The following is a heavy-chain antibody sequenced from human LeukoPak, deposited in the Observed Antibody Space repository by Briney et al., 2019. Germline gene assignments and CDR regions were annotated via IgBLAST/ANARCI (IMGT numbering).Heavy chain of an antibody. Sequence: ASVKVSCKASGGTFSSYGISWVRQAPGQGLEWMGWMNPNSGNTGYAQKFQGRVTMTRDTSISTAYMELSRLRSDDTAVYYCARENYYGSGSHPLPRQYNWFDPWGQGTLVTVSS. J-gene: IGHJ5*02. CDR2: MNPNSGNT. D-gene: IGHD3-10*01. V-gene: IGHV1-8*02. CDR3: ARENYYGSGSHPLPRQYNWFDP. CDR1: GGTFSSYG.